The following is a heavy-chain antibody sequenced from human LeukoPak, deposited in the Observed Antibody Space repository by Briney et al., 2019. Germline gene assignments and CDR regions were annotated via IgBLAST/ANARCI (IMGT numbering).Heavy chain of an antibody. CDR2: IYTSGST. CDR3: ARAILEWTYYYYYMDV. D-gene: IGHD3-3*01. Sequence: SETLSLTCTVSGGSISSGSYYWSWIRQPAGKGLEWIGRIYTSGSTNYNPSLKSRVTISVDTSKNQFSLKLSSVTAADTAVYYCARAILEWTYYYYYMDVWGKGTTVTVSS. V-gene: IGHV4-61*02. J-gene: IGHJ6*03. CDR1: GGSISSGSYY.